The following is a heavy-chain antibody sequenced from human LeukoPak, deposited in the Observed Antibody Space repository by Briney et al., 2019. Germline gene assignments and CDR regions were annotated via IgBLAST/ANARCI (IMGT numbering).Heavy chain of an antibody. J-gene: IGHJ4*02. V-gene: IGHV4-34*12. CDR3: ARDLLAARHVDY. Sequence: SETLSLTCAVYGGSFTDYYWSWIRQPPGKGLEWIAEIFHSGNINYNPSLKSRVTISVDTSKNEFYLKLSSVTAADTAVYYCARDLLAARHVDYWGQGTLVTVSS. CDR1: GGSFTDYY. D-gene: IGHD6-6*01. CDR2: IFHSGNI.